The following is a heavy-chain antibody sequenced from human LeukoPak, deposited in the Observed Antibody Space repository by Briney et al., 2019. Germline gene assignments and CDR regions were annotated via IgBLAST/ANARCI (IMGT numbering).Heavy chain of an antibody. Sequence: SETLSLTCAVYGGSFSGYYWSWIRQPPGKGLEWIGEINHSGSTNYNPSLKSRVTISVDTSKNQFSLKLSSVTAADTAVYYCARADLRGYSYALRYYFDYWGQGTLVTVSS. J-gene: IGHJ4*02. D-gene: IGHD5-18*01. V-gene: IGHV4-34*01. CDR1: GGSFSGYY. CDR3: ARADLRGYSYALRYYFDY. CDR2: INHSGST.